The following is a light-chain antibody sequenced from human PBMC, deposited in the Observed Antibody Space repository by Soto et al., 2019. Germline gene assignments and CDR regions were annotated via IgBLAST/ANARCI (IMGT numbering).Light chain of an antibody. J-gene: IGKJ1*01. CDR3: EQYYARLPWT. CDR2: GAS. Sequence: EIVMQESPVTLSVSPGERATLSCSASHHVATNLAWYQQKTGQAPRLLIHGASTSATGISARFSGSGSGTEFTLTGSSLLSDDFAVYYGEQYYARLPWTCGEGTKV. CDR1: HHVATN. V-gene: IGKV3-15*01.